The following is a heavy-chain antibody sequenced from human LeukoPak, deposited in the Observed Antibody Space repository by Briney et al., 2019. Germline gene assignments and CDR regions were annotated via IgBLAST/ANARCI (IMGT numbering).Heavy chain of an antibody. CDR3: ARAKKITGTTSVLFDY. CDR1: GYTFTGYY. Sequence: ASVKVSCKASGYTFTGYYMHWVRQAPGQGLEWMGWINPNSGGTNYARKFQGRVTMTRDTSISTAYMELSRLRSDDTAVYYCARAKKITGTTSVLFDYWGQGTLVTVSS. CDR2: INPNSGGT. V-gene: IGHV1-2*02. J-gene: IGHJ4*02. D-gene: IGHD1-7*01.